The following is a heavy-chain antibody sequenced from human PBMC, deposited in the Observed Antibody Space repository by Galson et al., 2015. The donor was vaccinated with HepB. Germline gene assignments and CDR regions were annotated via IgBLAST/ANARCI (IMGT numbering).Heavy chain of an antibody. D-gene: IGHD3-22*01. Sequence: SLRLSCAASGLTFSSYAMSWVRQAPGKGLEWVSCISSSGGGTSYADSVKGRFTISRDNSKNTLYLQMNSLRAEDTAVYYCAKDPRYFYDSSGYYFVDYWGQGTLVTVSS. J-gene: IGHJ4*02. CDR1: GLTFSSYA. V-gene: IGHV3-23*01. CDR3: AKDPRYFYDSSGYYFVDY. CDR2: ISSSGGGT.